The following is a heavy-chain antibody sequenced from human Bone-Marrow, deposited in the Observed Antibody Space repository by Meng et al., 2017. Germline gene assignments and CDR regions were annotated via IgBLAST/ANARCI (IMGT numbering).Heavy chain of an antibody. J-gene: IGHJ3*02. Sequence: SETLSLTCAVYGVSFSGYYWSWIRQPPGKGLEWIGEINHSGSTNYNPSLKSRVTISVDTSKNQFSLKLSSVTAADTAVYYCARNHYYDSSGGITDAFDIWGQGTMVTVSS. CDR3: ARNHYYDSSGGITDAFDI. D-gene: IGHD3-22*01. CDR1: GVSFSGYY. V-gene: IGHV4-34*01. CDR2: INHSGST.